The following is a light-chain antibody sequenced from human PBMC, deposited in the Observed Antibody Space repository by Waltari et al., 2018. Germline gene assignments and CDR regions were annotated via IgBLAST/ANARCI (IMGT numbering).Light chain of an antibody. V-gene: IGKV1-12*01. CDR3: QQANSFPN. CDR2: AAS. J-gene: IGKJ4*01. CDR1: QDVSSW. Sequence: DIQMTQSPSSVSASVGDRVTITCRASQDVSSWLAWYQQKQGEAPKLLIFAASSLKSGVPSRCSGSGSGTDFTLTISSLQPEDFATYYCQQANSFPNFGGGTRVEIK.